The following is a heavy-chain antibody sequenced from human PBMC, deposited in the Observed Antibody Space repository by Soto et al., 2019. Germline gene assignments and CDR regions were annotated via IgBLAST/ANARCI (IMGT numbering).Heavy chain of an antibody. CDR2: IHHSGST. V-gene: IGHV4-4*02. CDR3: ARDQGSHPGD. D-gene: IGHD6-13*01. J-gene: IGHJ4*02. Sequence: QVQLQESGPGLVRPSGTVSLTCAVSGVSISSDNWWSWVRQPPGKALEWIGEIHHSGSTNYNPSLKSRVTMSVVPSTDLFSLTLNSVTAADTAFYYCARDQGSHPGDWGQGTLVSVSS. CDR1: GVSISSDNW.